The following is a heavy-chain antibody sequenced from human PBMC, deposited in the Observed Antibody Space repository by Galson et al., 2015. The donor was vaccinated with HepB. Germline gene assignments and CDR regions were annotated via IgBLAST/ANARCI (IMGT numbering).Heavy chain of an antibody. D-gene: IGHD2-2*01. J-gene: IGHJ6*02. CDR3: AKSGCSSISCPTYYYYYGMDV. CDR2: ISGSGGST. Sequence: SLRLSCAASGFTFSSYALSWVRQAPGKGLEWVSSISGSGGSTFSADSVKGRFTISRDNSKNTLYLQMNSLRAEDTAVYYCAKSGCSSISCPTYYYYYGMDVWGPGTTVTVSS. V-gene: IGHV3-23*01. CDR1: GFTFSSYA.